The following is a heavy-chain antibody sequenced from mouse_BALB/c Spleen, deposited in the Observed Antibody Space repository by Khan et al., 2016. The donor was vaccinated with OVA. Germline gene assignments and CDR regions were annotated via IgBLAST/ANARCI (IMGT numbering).Heavy chain of an antibody. D-gene: IGHD3-3*01. CDR3: ARSKYLARY. CDR1: GYSLTRYG. J-gene: IGHJ2*01. Sequence: QVQLKESGPGLVAPSQSLSITCTVYGYSLTRYGVHWVRQPPGKGLEWLGLIWAGGSTNYNWALMSRLSISMDNSNSLVFLIMNSLQTDDTALYYRARSKYLARYWGQGTTLTVSS. V-gene: IGHV2-9*02. CDR2: IWAGGST.